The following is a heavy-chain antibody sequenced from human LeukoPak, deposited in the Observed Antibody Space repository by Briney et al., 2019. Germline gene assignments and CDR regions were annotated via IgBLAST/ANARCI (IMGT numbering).Heavy chain of an antibody. Sequence: ASVKVSCKASGFTFTSSAMQWVRQARGQRLEWIGWIVVGSGNTNYAQKFQERVTITRDMSTSTAYMELSSLRSEDTAVYYCAADRLGVPAAMNYYYYGMDVWGQGTTVTVSS. V-gene: IGHV1-58*02. CDR2: IVVGSGNT. CDR1: GFTFTSSA. CDR3: AADRLGVPAAMNYYYYGMDV. J-gene: IGHJ6*02. D-gene: IGHD2-2*01.